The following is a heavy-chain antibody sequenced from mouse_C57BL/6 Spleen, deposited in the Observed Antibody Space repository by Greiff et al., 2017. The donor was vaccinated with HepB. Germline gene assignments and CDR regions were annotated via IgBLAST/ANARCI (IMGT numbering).Heavy chain of an antibody. Sequence: VQLQQPGAELVMPGASVKLSCKASGYTFTSYWMHWVKQRPGQGLEWIGEIDPSDSYTNYNQKFKGKSTLTVDKSSSTAYMQLSSLTSEDSAVYYCAPQLPGYWYFDVWGTGTTVTVSS. CDR3: APQLPGYWYFDV. CDR1: GYTFTSYW. J-gene: IGHJ1*03. D-gene: IGHD4-1*02. CDR2: IDPSDSYT. V-gene: IGHV1-69*01.